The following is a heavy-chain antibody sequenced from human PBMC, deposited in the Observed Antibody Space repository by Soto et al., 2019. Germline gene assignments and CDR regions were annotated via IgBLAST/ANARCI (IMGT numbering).Heavy chain of an antibody. CDR3: AKVRSHDSSGYPDDY. CDR1: GFTFSSYG. Sequence: QVQLVESGGGVVQPGRSLRLSCAASGFTFSSYGMHWVRQAPGKGLEWVAVISYDGSNKYYADSVKGRFTISRDNSKNTLYLQMNSLRAEDTAVYYCAKVRSHDSSGYPDDYWGQGTLVTVSS. V-gene: IGHV3-30*18. D-gene: IGHD3-22*01. J-gene: IGHJ4*02. CDR2: ISYDGSNK.